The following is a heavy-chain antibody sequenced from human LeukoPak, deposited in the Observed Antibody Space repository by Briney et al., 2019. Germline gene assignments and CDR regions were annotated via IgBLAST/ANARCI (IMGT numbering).Heavy chain of an antibody. Sequence: PGGSLRLSCAASGFTFEDHAMHWVRQAPGKGLEWVCLISGDGGTIYYADSVKGRFTISRDNSKNTLDLQMNSLRAEDTAVYYCARGFGYYDSSGYTYFDYWGQGTLVTVSS. CDR3: ARGFGYYDSSGYTYFDY. D-gene: IGHD3-22*01. V-gene: IGHV3-43*02. CDR2: ISGDGGTI. J-gene: IGHJ4*02. CDR1: GFTFEDHA.